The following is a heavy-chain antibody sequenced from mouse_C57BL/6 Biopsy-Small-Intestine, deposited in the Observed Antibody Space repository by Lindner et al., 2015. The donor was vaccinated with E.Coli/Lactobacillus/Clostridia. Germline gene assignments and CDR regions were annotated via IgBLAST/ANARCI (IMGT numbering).Heavy chain of an antibody. D-gene: IGHD1-1*02. CDR1: GYAFSSSW. J-gene: IGHJ4*01. V-gene: IGHV1-82*01. Sequence: VQLQESGPELVKPGASVKISCKASGYAFSSSWMSWVKQRPGKGLEWIGRIYPGDGDTNYNGKFKGKATLTADKSSSTAYMQLSSLTSEDSAVYFCARGGNPYYYAMDYWGQGTSVTVSS. CDR3: ARGGNPYYYAMDY. CDR2: IYPGDGDT.